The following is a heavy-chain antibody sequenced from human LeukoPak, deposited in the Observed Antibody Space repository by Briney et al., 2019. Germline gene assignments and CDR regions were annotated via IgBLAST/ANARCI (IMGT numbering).Heavy chain of an antibody. CDR2: IYSGGST. J-gene: IGHJ4*02. CDR3: ARQYTGLDY. CDR1: GFIASSNY. D-gene: IGHD2-2*02. V-gene: IGHV3-53*01. Sequence: GGSLRLSCTASGFIASSNYMSWVRQAPGKGLEWVSLIYSGGSTYYADSVMGRSTISRDKSNNTLYLQMNSLRAEDTAVYYCARQYTGLDYWGQGTLVTVSS.